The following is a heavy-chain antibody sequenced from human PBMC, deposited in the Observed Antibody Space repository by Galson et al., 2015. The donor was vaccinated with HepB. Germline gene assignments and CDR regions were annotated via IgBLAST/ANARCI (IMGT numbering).Heavy chain of an antibody. CDR1: GYTFTSYA. CDR2: ISAGNVNT. Sequence: SVKVSCKASGYTFTSYAIHWLRQAPGQGLEWMGWISAGNVNTKYSENFQGRISITRDTSASTAYMELSSLTSEDTAVYYCARISPAAAGIGIWFDPWGQGTLVTVSS. V-gene: IGHV1-3*01. D-gene: IGHD6-13*01. J-gene: IGHJ5*01. CDR3: ARISPAAAGIGIWFDP.